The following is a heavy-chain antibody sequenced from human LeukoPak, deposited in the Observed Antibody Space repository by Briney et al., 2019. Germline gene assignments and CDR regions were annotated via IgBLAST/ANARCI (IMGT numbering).Heavy chain of an antibody. CDR1: GFCVINNY. V-gene: IGHV3-53*01. D-gene: IGHD2/OR15-2a*01. CDR2: IYSGAAT. J-gene: IGHJ3*02. CDR3: ARDPGLNTFDI. Sequence: GGSLSLSCTASGFCVINNYMSWVRQAPGKGLEWVAVIYSGAATFYADAVKGRFSLSRDNSQNALFLQMNSLKVEDSAVYYCARDPGLNTFDIWGQGKLVTVSS.